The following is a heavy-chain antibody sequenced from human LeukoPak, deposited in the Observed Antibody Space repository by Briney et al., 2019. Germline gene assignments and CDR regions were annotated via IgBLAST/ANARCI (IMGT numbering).Heavy chain of an antibody. J-gene: IGHJ4*02. CDR2: IYTSGNT. V-gene: IGHV4-4*07. CDR1: GGSITSYY. Sequence: PSETLSLTCTVSGGSITSYYWNWIRQPAGKGLEWIGHIYTSGNTNYNPSLKSRVTISVDKSKNQFSLKLSSVTAADTGVYYCARDRSGYQYFDYWGQGTLVTVSS. D-gene: IGHD5-12*01. CDR3: ARDRSGYQYFDY.